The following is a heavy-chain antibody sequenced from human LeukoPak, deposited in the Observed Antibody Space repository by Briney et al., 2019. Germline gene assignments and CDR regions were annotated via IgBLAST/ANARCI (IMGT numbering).Heavy chain of an antibody. D-gene: IGHD5-12*01. CDR1: GFTFSSSW. Sequence: PGGSLRLSCAASGFTFSSSWMAWVRQAPGKGLEWVGNIKEDGTAKNYVVSVRGRFSISRDNAKNSLYLQMNSLRGEDMAVYYCTRDSGYNAFDIWGQGTMVTVSS. J-gene: IGHJ3*02. CDR3: TRDSGYNAFDI. CDR2: IKEDGTAK. V-gene: IGHV3-7*01.